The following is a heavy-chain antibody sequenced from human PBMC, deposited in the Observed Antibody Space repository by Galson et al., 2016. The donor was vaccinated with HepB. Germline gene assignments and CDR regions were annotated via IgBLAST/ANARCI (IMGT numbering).Heavy chain of an antibody. CDR2: IYYGGSI. CDR3: ARHGNYYHSSGFYNQDAFDV. D-gene: IGHD3-22*01. V-gene: IGHV4-4*02. CDR1: GGSISSSNW. J-gene: IGHJ3*01. Sequence: SETLSLTCAVSGGSISSSNWWSWVRQPPGKGLEWIGTIYYGGSIYYTASLKNRLNISVDTSKNQFSLQLSSVTAADTAFYYCARHGNYYHSSGFYNQDAFDVWGQGTRVIVSS.